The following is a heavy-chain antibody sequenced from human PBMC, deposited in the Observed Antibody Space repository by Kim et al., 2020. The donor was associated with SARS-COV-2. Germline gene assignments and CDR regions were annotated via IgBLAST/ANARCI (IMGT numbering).Heavy chain of an antibody. J-gene: IGHJ5*02. CDR2: ISGSGGST. CDR1: GFTFSSYA. Sequence: GGSLRLSCAASGFTFSSYAMSWVRQAPGKGLEWVSAISGSGGSTYYADSVKGRFTISRDNSKNTLYLQMNSLRAEDTAVYYCAKVGNRENRRVFGVVILNWFDPWGQGTLVTVSS. V-gene: IGHV3-23*01. CDR3: AKVGNRENRRVFGVVILNWFDP. D-gene: IGHD3-3*01.